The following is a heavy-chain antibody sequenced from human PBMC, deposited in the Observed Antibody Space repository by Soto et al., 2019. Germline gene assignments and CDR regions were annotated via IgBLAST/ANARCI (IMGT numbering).Heavy chain of an antibody. V-gene: IGHV1-69*02. J-gene: IGHJ4*02. CDR2: IIPILGIA. Sequence: ASVKVSCKASGGTFSSYTISWVRQAPGQGLEWMGRIIPILGIANYAQKFQGRVTITADKSTSTAYMELSSLRSEDTAVYYCARAADYDFWSGPFDYWGQGTLVTVSS. CDR1: GGTFSSYT. D-gene: IGHD3-3*01. CDR3: ARAADYDFWSGPFDY.